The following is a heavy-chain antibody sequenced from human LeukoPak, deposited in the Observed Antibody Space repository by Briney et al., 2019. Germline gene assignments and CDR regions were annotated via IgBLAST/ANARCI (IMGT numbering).Heavy chain of an antibody. CDR1: GDSISSGGSF. D-gene: IGHD2-2*01. V-gene: IGHV4-61*02. J-gene: IGHJ6*03. Sequence: PSETLSLTCTVSGDSISSGGSFWSWIRQPAGKGLEWIGRIYTTGSTNYNPSLKSRVTISVDTSKNQFSLKLSSVTAADTAVYYCARGAVVVPAAIYYYYYYMDVWGKGTTVTVSS. CDR2: IYTTGST. CDR3: ARGAVVVPAAIYYYYYYMDV.